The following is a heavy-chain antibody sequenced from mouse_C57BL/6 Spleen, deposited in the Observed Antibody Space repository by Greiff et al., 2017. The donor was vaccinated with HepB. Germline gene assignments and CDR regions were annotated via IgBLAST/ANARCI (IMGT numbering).Heavy chain of an antibody. CDR3: ARASSGPYFDY. Sequence: VQLQQSGPELVKPGASVKISCKASGYTFTDYYMNWVKQSHGKSLEWIGDINPNNGGTSYNQKFKGKATLTVDKSSSTAYMELRSLTSEDSAVYYCARASSGPYFDYWGQGTTLTVSS. CDR2: INPNNGGT. D-gene: IGHD3-2*02. CDR1: GYTFTDYY. V-gene: IGHV1-26*01. J-gene: IGHJ2*01.